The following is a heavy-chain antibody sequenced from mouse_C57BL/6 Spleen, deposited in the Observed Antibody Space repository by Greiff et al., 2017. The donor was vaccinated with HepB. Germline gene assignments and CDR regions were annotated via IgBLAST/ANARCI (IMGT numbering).Heavy chain of an antibody. CDR3: ASDRSAQSLDD. J-gene: IGHJ2*01. V-gene: IGHV5-4*01. CDR1: GFTFSSYA. CDR2: ISDGGSYT. Sequence: EVQLMESGGGLVKPGGSLKLSCAASGFTFSSYAMSWVRQTPEKRLEWVATISDGGSYTYYPDNVKGRFTISRDNAKNNLYLQMSHLKSEDTAMYSCASDRSAQSLDDWGPGTTPPVSS. D-gene: IGHD3-2*02.